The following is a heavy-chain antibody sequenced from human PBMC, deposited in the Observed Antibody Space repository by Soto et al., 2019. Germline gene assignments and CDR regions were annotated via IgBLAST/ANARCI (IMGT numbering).Heavy chain of an antibody. CDR1: GFSLSTSGVG. J-gene: IGHJ4*02. Sequence: QITLEESGPPRVKPTQTLTLTCTFSGFSLSTSGVGVGWVRQPPGKALERLALIYWDDDKRYSPSLRSRLTITNDTSRNLVVLSMTNMDPVDSATYCCAHRAGLQVNWNGGYFYFWGQGPLLTVSS. CDR2: IYWDDDK. D-gene: IGHD1-1*01. V-gene: IGHV2-5*02. CDR3: AHRAGLQVNWNGGYFYF.